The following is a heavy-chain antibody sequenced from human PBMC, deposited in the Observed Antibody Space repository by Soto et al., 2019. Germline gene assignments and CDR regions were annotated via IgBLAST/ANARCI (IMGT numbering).Heavy chain of an antibody. CDR2: ISSSSSYI. Sequence: EVQLVESGGGLVKPGGSLRLSCAASGFTFSSYSMNWVRQAPGKGLEWVSSISSSSSYIYYADSVKGRFTISRDNAKNSLYLQMNSLRVEDTAVYYCARDPEDFDAFDIWGQGTMVTVSS. CDR3: ARDPEDFDAFDI. V-gene: IGHV3-21*01. J-gene: IGHJ3*02. CDR1: GFTFSSYS.